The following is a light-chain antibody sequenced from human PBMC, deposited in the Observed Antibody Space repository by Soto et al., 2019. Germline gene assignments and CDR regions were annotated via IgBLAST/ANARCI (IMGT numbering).Light chain of an antibody. CDR2: GAS. CDR1: QRVSNT. J-gene: IGKJ1*01. CDR3: QQYNNWPPWT. Sequence: DIVLTQSPGTLSLSPEERATLSCRASQRVSNTCLAWYQQKPAQAPRLLIYGASTRATGFPARFSGSGSGTEFTLTISSLQSEDFAVYYCQQYNNWPPWTFGQGTKVDIK. V-gene: IGKV3-15*01.